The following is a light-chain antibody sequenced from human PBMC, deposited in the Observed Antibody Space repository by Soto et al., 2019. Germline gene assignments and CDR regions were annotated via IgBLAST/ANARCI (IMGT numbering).Light chain of an antibody. CDR2: GAS. CDR3: QQYNNWPPA. V-gene: IGKV3D-15*01. J-gene: IGKJ3*01. Sequence: EIVMPQSPATLSVSPGERATLSCRASQSVSSNLARYKQKPGQAPRLLIYGASIRATGIRARFSGSGSGTEFTLTITSLQTEDFAVYYCQQYNNWPPAFGPRTKVDIK. CDR1: QSVSSN.